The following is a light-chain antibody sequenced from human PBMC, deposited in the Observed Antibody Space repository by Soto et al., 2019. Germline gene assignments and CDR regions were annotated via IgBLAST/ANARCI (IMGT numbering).Light chain of an antibody. Sequence: QSVLTQPPSVSAAPGQRVTISRSGSSSNIGHNYVSWYQQLPGTAPRLLIYDNTKRPSGIPDRFAGSKSGTSATLVITGLQTGDEADYYCGTWDSSLSVVLFGGGTKLTVL. CDR1: SSNIGHNY. J-gene: IGLJ2*01. CDR3: GTWDSSLSVVL. CDR2: DNT. V-gene: IGLV1-51*01.